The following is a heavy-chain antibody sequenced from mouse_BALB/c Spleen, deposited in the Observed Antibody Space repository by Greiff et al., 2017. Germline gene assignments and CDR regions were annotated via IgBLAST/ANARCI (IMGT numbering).Heavy chain of an antibody. V-gene: IGHV5-12-1*01. CDR1: GFAFSSYD. J-gene: IGHJ3*01. CDR3: ARQDYGSLFAY. D-gene: IGHD1-1*01. Sequence: EVQGVESGGGLVKPGGSLKLSCAASGFAFSSYDMSWVRQTPEKRLEWVAYISSGGGSTYYPDTVKGRFTISRDNAKNTLYLQMSSLKSEDTAMYYCARQDYGSLFAYWGQGTLVTVSA. CDR2: ISSGGGST.